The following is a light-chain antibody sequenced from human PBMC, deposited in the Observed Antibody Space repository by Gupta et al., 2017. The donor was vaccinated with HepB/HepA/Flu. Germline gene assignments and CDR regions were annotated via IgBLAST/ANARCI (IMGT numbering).Light chain of an antibody. CDR1: DIGTKN. CDR3: QVWDRLSDHVV. CDR2: DDR. J-gene: IGLJ2*01. Sequence: SYVLTQSPSVSVAPGKTARITWGGNDIGTKNVHWYQQRPGQAPVLVIYDDRDRPSGIPERISGSNSGNTATLTISRVEAGDEADYYCQVWDRLSDHVVFGGGTKLTVL. V-gene: IGLV3-21*03.